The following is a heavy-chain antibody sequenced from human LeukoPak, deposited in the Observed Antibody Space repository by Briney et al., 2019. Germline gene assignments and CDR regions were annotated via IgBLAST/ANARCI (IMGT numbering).Heavy chain of an antibody. J-gene: IGHJ2*01. CDR3: ATDQTPDTAWYFDL. V-gene: IGHV3-11*04. D-gene: IGHD5-18*01. CDR1: GFTFSDYY. Sequence: GGSLRLSCAASGFTFSDYYMSWIRQAPGKGLEWVSYISSSGSTIYYADSVKGRFTISRDNAKNSLYLQMNSLRAEDTAVYYCATDQTPDTAWYFDLWGRGTLVTVSS. CDR2: ISSSGSTI.